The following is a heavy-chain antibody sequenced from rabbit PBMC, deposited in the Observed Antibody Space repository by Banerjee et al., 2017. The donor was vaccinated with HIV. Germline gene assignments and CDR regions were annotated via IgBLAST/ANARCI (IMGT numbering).Heavy chain of an antibody. V-gene: IGHV1S45*01. Sequence: QEQLEESWGDLVKPEGSLTLTCTASGFSFSNKYVMCWVRQAPGKGLEAIACINTSRGSTVYATWAKGPFAISKTSSTKVTLQMTSLRAADTAKYFSAGSVDWTLDLWGPGTLVTVS. CDR2: INTSRGST. J-gene: IGHJ4*01. CDR1: GFSFSNKYV. CDR3: AGSVDWTLDL.